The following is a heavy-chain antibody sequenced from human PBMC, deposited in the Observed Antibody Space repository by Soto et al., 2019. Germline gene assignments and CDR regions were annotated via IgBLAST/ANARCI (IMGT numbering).Heavy chain of an antibody. CDR1: GFTFSSYA. V-gene: IGHV3-23*01. D-gene: IGHD4-17*01. Sequence: EVQLLESGGGLVQPGGSLRLSFAASGFTFSSYAMSWVRQAPGKGLEWVSAISGSGGSTYYADSVKGRFTISRDNSKNTLYLQMNSLRAEDTAVYYCAKDLDNDYGDYWGAFDIWGQGTMVTVSS. CDR2: ISGSGGST. CDR3: AKDLDNDYGDYWGAFDI. J-gene: IGHJ3*02.